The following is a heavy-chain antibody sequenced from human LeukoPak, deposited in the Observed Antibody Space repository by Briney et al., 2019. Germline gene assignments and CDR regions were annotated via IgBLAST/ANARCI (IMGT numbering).Heavy chain of an antibody. CDR2: IYYSGST. CDR3: ARHHMVRGPRSYYMDV. CDR1: GGSISSSSYY. V-gene: IGHV4-39*01. J-gene: IGHJ6*03. Sequence: SETPSLTCTVSGGSISSSSYYWGWIRQPPGKGLEWIGSIYYSGSTYYNPSLKSRVTISVDTSKNQFSLKLSSVTAADTAVYYCARHHMVRGPRSYYMDVWGKGTTVTVSS. D-gene: IGHD3-10*01.